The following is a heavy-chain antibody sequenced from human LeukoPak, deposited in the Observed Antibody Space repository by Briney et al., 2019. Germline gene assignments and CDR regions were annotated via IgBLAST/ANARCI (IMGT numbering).Heavy chain of an antibody. CDR3: ARDIQFDWPSANWFDP. V-gene: IGHV3-30*04. J-gene: IGHJ5*02. CDR1: GFTFSSYA. Sequence: PGGSLRLSCAASGFTFSSYAMHWGRQAPGKGLEWVAVISYDGSNKYYADSVKGRFTISRDNSKNTLSLQMNRLRAEDTAVYYCARDIQFDWPSANWFDPWGQGTLVTVSS. D-gene: IGHD3-9*01. CDR2: ISYDGSNK.